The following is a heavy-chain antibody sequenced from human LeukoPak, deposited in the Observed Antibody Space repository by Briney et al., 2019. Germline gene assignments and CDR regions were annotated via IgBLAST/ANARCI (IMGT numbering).Heavy chain of an antibody. CDR3: AELGYNDNSGYYVYYFDS. CDR2: ISGSGSST. V-gene: IGHV3-23*01. J-gene: IGHJ4*02. Sequence: GGSLRLSCAASGFTFSNYAMSWVRQAPGKGLEWVSTISGSGSSTYYADSVKGRFTISRDNSKNTLYLQMNSLRAEDTAVYYCAELGYNDNSGYYVYYFDSWGQGTLVTVSS. D-gene: IGHD3-22*01. CDR1: GFTFSNYA.